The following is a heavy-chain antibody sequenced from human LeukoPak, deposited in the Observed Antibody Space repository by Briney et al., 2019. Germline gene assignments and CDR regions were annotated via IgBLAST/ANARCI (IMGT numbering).Heavy chain of an antibody. CDR3: ARDPEHYGSGSYLDY. CDR2: ISYDGTNT. V-gene: IGHV3-30-3*01. J-gene: IGHJ4*02. CDR1: GFTFSSYA. D-gene: IGHD3-10*01. Sequence: PRGSLRLSCAASGFTFSSYAINWVRQAPGKGLEWVAVISYDGTNTNYADSVKGRFTISRDSSKNTVYLEMNSLRGEDTAVYYCARDPEHYGSGSYLDYWGQGSLVTVSS.